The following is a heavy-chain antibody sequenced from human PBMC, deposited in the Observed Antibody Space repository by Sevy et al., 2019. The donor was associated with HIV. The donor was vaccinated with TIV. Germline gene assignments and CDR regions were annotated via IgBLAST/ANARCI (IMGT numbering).Heavy chain of an antibody. CDR2: IYYSGST. J-gene: IGHJ5*02. V-gene: IGHV4-59*01. D-gene: IGHD3-10*01. CDR1: GGSISSYY. CDR3: ARVPGSSKAFFDP. Sequence: SETLSLTCTVSGGSISSYYWSWIRQPPGKGLERIGYIYYSGSTNYNPSLKSRVTISVDTSKNQFSLKLSSVTAADTAVYYCARVPGSSKAFFDPWGQGTLVTVSS.